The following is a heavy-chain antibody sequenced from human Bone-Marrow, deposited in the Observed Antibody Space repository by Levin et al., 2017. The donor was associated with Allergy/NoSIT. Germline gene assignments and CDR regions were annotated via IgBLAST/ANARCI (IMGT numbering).Heavy chain of an antibody. CDR2: INPNKGGT. Sequence: PGESLKISCTASGYIFTVHSIHWVRQAPGQGLEWMGWINPNKGGTKYAKKFQGRVTMTRDTSINTAYMELSRLTADDTAVYFCARGGLSGTYYSPCQDWGQGTLVTVSS. CDR1: GYIFTVHS. V-gene: IGHV1-2*02. J-gene: IGHJ4*02. D-gene: IGHD1-26*01. CDR3: ARGGLSGTYYSPCQD.